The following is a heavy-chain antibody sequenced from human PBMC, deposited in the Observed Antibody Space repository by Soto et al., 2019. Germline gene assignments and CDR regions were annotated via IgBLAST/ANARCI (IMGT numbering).Heavy chain of an antibody. Sequence: PSETLSLTCAVYGGSCSGYYWSWIRQPPGKGLEWIGEINHSGSTNYNPSLKSRVTISVDTSKNQFSLKLSSVTAADTAVYYCARSKWLRSTHFDYWGQGTLVTVSS. D-gene: IGHD5-12*01. V-gene: IGHV4-34*01. CDR1: GGSCSGYY. CDR3: ARSKWLRSTHFDY. CDR2: INHSGST. J-gene: IGHJ4*02.